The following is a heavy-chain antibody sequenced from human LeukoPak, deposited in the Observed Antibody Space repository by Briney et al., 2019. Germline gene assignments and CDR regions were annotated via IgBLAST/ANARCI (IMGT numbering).Heavy chain of an antibody. CDR3: ARDRGYSSFDY. V-gene: IGHV3-7*01. Sequence: GGSLRLSCEASAFTFSSYWMSWVRQAPGKGLEWVANIKEDGSEINYVDSVKGRFTISRDNAKNSLFLQMNSLRVEDTAVYYGARDRGYSSFDYWGQGTLVTVSS. CDR1: AFTFSSYW. D-gene: IGHD4-23*01. CDR2: IKEDGSEI. J-gene: IGHJ4*02.